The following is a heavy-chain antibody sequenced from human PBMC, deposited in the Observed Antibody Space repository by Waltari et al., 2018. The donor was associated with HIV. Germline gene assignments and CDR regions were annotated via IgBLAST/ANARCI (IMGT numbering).Heavy chain of an antibody. D-gene: IGHD4-17*01. J-gene: IGHJ5*02. Sequence: QVQLQQWGAGLLQPSETLSLTCAVYGGSLSGYYWPWLRQPPGKGLEWIGEISHSGSTDYNPSFKSRVTISIDTSKRQFSLRMTSVTAADTGLYFCARGDFADLVDDYGDYVRPHSWFDPWGQGTLVTV. CDR1: GGSLSGYY. CDR2: ISHSGST. CDR3: ARGDFADLVDDYGDYVRPHSWFDP. V-gene: IGHV4-34*01.